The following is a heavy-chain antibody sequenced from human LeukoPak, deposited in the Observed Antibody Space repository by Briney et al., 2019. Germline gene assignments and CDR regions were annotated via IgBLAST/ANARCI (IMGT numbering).Heavy chain of an antibody. D-gene: IGHD2-8*01. V-gene: IGHV1-18*01. CDR2: ISAYNGNT. CDR1: GYTFTSYG. CDR3: ARVAGGRGYCTNGVCRNWFDP. Sequence: GASVKVSCKASGYTFTSYGISWVRQAPGQGLEWMGWISAYNGNTNYAQKLQGRVTMTTDTSTSTAYMELRSLRSDDTAVYYCARVAGGRGYCTNGVCRNWFDPWGQGTLVTVSS. J-gene: IGHJ5*02.